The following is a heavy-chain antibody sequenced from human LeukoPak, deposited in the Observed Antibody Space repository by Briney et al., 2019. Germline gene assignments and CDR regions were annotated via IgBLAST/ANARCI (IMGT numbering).Heavy chain of an antibody. D-gene: IGHD3/OR15-3a*01. V-gene: IGHV4-39*01. CDR3: ARGGLISLANTPLGAFDI. CDR2: IYYSGST. Sequence: SETLSLTCTVSGGSISSSSYYWGWIRQPPGKGLEWIGSIYYSGSTYYNPSLKSRVTISVDTSKNQFSLHLNSVTPEDTAVYYCARGGLISLANTPLGAFDIWGQGTMVSVSS. CDR1: GGSISSSSYY. J-gene: IGHJ3*02.